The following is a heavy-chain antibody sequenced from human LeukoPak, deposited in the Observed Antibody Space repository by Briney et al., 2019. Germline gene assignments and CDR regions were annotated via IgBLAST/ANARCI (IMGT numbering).Heavy chain of an antibody. CDR2: ISSGSSNI. J-gene: IGHJ4*02. D-gene: IGHD6-13*01. CDR1: GFTFSSYS. Sequence: GGSLRLSCAASGFTFSSYSMNWVRQAPGKGLEWVSDISSGSSNIYYADFVKGRFTISRDNAKNSLYLQMNSLRAEDTAVYYCARVRDSWGIDNFDCWGQGTLVTVSS. V-gene: IGHV3-48*01. CDR3: ARVRDSWGIDNFDC.